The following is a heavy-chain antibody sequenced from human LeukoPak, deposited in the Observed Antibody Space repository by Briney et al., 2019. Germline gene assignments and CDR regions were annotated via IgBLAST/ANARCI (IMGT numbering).Heavy chain of an antibody. J-gene: IGHJ4*02. Sequence: PGGSLRLSCAASGFTFSSYAMSRVHQAPGKGLEWVSDISGGGATTFYADSVKGRFTISRDNSKNTLYLQLSSLRAEDTAVYYCAKSTGYSTTGRDFDSWGRGTLVTVSS. D-gene: IGHD6-13*01. CDR2: ISGGGATT. V-gene: IGHV3-23*01. CDR1: GFTFSSYA. CDR3: AKSTGYSTTGRDFDS.